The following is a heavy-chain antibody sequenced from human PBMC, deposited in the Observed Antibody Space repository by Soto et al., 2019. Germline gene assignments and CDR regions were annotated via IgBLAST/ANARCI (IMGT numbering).Heavy chain of an antibody. CDR1: GGSFSSYI. CDR3: AKVTNAGSGPASSYGMDD. CDR2: IIPVLGVE. D-gene: IGHD2-2*01. J-gene: IGHJ6*02. V-gene: IGHV1-69*02. Sequence: QVQLVQSGAEVKKPGSSVKVSCKASGGSFSSYIFTWVRQAPGQGLEWMGRIIPVLGVEYYAQKFQGRVTITADKSTNTVYLELTSLRSEEKAANYCAKVTNAGSGPASSYGMDDWGLGTRVTVSS.